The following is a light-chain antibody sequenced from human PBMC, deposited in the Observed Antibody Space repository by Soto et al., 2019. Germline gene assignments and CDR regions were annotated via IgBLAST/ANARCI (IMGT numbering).Light chain of an antibody. Sequence: EIVMTQSPATLSVSPGARDTLSCRASQSVSSNLAWDQQKPAQSPRLLIYGASIRATGVPARFSGSGSGTDFTRTISSLQSEDFAVYCCQQYNNWPSMYPFGQGTKLELK. J-gene: IGKJ2*01. CDR1: QSVSSN. V-gene: IGKV3-15*01. CDR2: GAS. CDR3: QQYNNWPSMYP.